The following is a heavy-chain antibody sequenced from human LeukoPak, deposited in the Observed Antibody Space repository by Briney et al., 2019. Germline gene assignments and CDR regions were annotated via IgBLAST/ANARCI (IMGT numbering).Heavy chain of an antibody. CDR1: GFTFSSYA. CDR2: ISYDGSNK. V-gene: IGHV3-30-3*01. Sequence: GGSLRLSCAASGFTFSSYAMHWVRQAPGKGLEWVAVISYDGSNKYYADSVKGRFTISRDNSKNTLYLQMNSLRAEDTAVYYCARVNWEGYFDLWGRGTLVTVSS. CDR3: ARVNWEGYFDL. J-gene: IGHJ2*01. D-gene: IGHD1-1*01.